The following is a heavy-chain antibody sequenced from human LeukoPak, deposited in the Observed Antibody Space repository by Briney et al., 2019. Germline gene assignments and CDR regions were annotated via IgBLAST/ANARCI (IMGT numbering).Heavy chain of an antibody. CDR1: RGSIGGDY. V-gene: IGHV4-59*08. CDR2: IYDTGAT. J-gene: IGHJ4*02. D-gene: IGHD6-19*01. CDR3: AKYGKSGWSIDN. Sequence: PSETLSLTCTDSRGSIGGDYWTCIRQPPGKGLQYIGYIYDTGATNYNPSLKSRVTMSVDTSKNQFSLKLNSVTDADTAVYFCAKYGKSGWSIDNWGQGTLVTVSS.